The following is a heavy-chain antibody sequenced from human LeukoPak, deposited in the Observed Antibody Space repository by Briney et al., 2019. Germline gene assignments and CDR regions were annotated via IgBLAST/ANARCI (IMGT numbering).Heavy chain of an antibody. CDR3: AKDLGYDFWSGYYDNYYYYYGMDV. Sequence: PGGSLRLSCAASGFTFSSYSMNWVRQAPGKGLEWVSYITGSSSAIYYADSVKGRFTISRDNAKNSLYLQMNSLRAEDTAVYYCAKDLGYDFWSGYYDNYYYYYGMDVWGQGTTVTVSS. D-gene: IGHD3-3*01. V-gene: IGHV3-48*01. CDR1: GFTFSSYS. J-gene: IGHJ6*02. CDR2: ITGSSSAI.